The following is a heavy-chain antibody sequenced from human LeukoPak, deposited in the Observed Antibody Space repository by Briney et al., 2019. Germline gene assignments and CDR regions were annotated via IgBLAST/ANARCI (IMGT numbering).Heavy chain of an antibody. D-gene: IGHD3-22*01. Sequence: SETLSLTCTVSGGSISSYYWSWIRQPPGKGLEWIGYIYYSGGTNYNPSLKSRVTISVDTSKNQFSLKLSSVTAADTAVYYCARVFRGYYDSSGYFGYWGQGTLVTVSS. V-gene: IGHV4-59*12. CDR1: GGSISSYY. CDR3: ARVFRGYYDSSGYFGY. CDR2: IYYSGGT. J-gene: IGHJ4*02.